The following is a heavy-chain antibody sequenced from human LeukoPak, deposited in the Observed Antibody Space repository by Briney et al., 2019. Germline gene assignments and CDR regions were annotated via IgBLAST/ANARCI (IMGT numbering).Heavy chain of an antibody. V-gene: IGHV3-30*02. CDR2: IRFDGSNK. D-gene: IGHD3-22*01. Sequence: GSLRLSCVASRFNFSSYGMHWVRQAPGKGLEWVAFIRFDGSNKYYADSVKGRFAISRDNSKNTLYVQMNSLRAEDTAVYYCARDPYDSSGYYWGVLDYWGQGTLVTVSS. J-gene: IGHJ4*02. CDR1: RFNFSSYG. CDR3: ARDPYDSSGYYWGVLDY.